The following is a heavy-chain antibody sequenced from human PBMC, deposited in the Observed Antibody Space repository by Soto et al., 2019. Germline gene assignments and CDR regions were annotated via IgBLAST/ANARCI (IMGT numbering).Heavy chain of an antibody. D-gene: IGHD2-2*01. CDR2: IYNSGST. Sequence: SETLSLTCTVSGASINSSSYYWGWIRQPPGKGLEWIGSIYNSGSTYYKPSLKSRVTISVDTSKNQSYLKLSSGTAADTDVYYCERKIVVVPASPPENGLCDPWGQGTLVAVNS. CDR3: ERKIVVVPASPPENGLCDP. CDR1: GASINSSSYY. V-gene: IGHV4-39*01. J-gene: IGHJ5*02.